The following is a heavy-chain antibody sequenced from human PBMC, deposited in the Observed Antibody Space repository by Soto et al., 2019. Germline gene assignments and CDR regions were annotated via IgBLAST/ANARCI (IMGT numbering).Heavy chain of an antibody. J-gene: IGHJ4*02. CDR1: GGSISSYY. CDR2: IYYSGGT. D-gene: IGHD3-3*01. CDR3: ARGYAYYDFWSGPADIYYFDY. V-gene: IGHV4-59*01. Sequence: SETLSLTCTVSGGSISSYYWSWIRQPPGKGLEWIGYIYYSGGTNYNPSLKSRVTISVDTSKNQFSLKLSSVTAADTAVYYCARGYAYYDFWSGPADIYYFDYWGQGTLVTVSS.